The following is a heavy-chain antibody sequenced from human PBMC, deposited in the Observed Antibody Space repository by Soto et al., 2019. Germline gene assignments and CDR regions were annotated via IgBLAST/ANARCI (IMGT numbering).Heavy chain of an antibody. CDR2: ISGSGGST. J-gene: IGHJ3*02. CDR1: GFTFSSYA. CDR3: AATYYYDSSGYYPFDI. D-gene: IGHD3-22*01. V-gene: IGHV3-23*01. Sequence: GGSLRLSCAASGFTFSSYAMSWVRQAPGKGLEWVPAISGSGGSTYYADSVKGRFTISRDNSKNTLYLQMNSLRAEDTAVYYCAATYYYDSSGYYPFDIWGQGTMVTVSS.